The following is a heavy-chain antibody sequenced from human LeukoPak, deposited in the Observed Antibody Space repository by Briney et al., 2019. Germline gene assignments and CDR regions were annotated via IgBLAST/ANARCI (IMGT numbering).Heavy chain of an antibody. CDR2: ISSSSSYI. V-gene: IGHV3-21*01. Sequence: GGSLRLSCAASGVTISSYSMNWVRQAPGKGLEWVSSISSSSSYIYYADSVKGRFTISRDNAKNSLYLQMNSLRAEDTAVYYCARKCSGGSCYEDYWGQGTLVTVSS. D-gene: IGHD2-15*01. J-gene: IGHJ4*02. CDR3: ARKCSGGSCYEDY. CDR1: GVTISSYS.